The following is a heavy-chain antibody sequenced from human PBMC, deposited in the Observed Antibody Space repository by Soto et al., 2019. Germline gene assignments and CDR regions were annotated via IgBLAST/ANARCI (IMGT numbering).Heavy chain of an antibody. Sequence: QVQLVESGGGVVQPGRSLRLSCAASGSIFSSYGMHWVRQAPGKGLEWVAVISYDGSNKYYSDSVKGRFTISRDNCKNTLYLQMNSLGAEDTGVYYCAKDRGYDINYYYGMDVWGQGTTATVSS. CDR1: GSIFSSYG. V-gene: IGHV3-30*18. J-gene: IGHJ6*02. CDR2: ISYDGSNK. CDR3: AKDRGYDINYYYGMDV. D-gene: IGHD5-12*01.